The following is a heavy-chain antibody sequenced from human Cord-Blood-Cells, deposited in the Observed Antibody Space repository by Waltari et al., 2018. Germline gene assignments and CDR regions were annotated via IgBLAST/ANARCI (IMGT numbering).Heavy chain of an antibody. Sequence: QLQLQESGPGLVKPSETLSLTCTVSGGSISSSSYYWGWIRQPPGKGLEWIGSIYYSGSTYYNPSLKSRVTISVDTSKNQFSLKRSSVTAADTAVYYCARQVGYYDSSGYLYNWFDPWGQGTLVTVSS. D-gene: IGHD3-22*01. V-gene: IGHV4-39*07. J-gene: IGHJ5*02. CDR2: IYYSGST. CDR1: GGSISSSSYY. CDR3: ARQVGYYDSSGYLYNWFDP.